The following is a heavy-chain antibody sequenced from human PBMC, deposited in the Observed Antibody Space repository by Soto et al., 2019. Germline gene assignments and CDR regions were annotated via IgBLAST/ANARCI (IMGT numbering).Heavy chain of an antibody. CDR3: ARDRYGSGVVAFDI. J-gene: IGHJ3*02. Sequence: GGSLRLSCAASGFTFSSYWMSWVRQAPGKGLEWVANIKQDGSEKYYVDSVKGRFTISRDNAKNSLYLQMNSLRAEDTAVYYCARDRYGSGVVAFDIWGQGTMVTVSS. D-gene: IGHD3-10*01. CDR1: GFTFSSYW. V-gene: IGHV3-7*01. CDR2: IKQDGSEK.